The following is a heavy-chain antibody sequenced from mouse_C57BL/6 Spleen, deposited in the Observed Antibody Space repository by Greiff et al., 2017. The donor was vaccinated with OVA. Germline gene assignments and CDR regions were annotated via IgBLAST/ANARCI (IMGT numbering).Heavy chain of an antibody. CDR2: IRNKANNHAT. V-gene: IGHV6-6*01. Sequence: EVKVEESGGGLVQPGGSMKLSCAASGFTFSDAWMDWVRQSPEKGLEWVAEIRNKANNHATYYAESVKGRFTISRDDSKSNVYLRINSLRAEDTGIYYCTRNGYYAMDYWGQGTSVTVSS. CDR3: TRNGYYAMDY. J-gene: IGHJ4*01. CDR1: GFTFSDAW.